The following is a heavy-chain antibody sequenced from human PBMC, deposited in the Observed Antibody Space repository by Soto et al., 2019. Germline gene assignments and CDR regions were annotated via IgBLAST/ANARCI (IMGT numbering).Heavy chain of an antibody. CDR2: MHPVGST. Sequence: SETLSLTCAVSGGSINSVNWWSWVRQSPGKGLEWIGEMHPVGSTNYNPSLKSRVTVSMDKSRDQFSLKMSSVTAADTAVYFCARHGHNIYGFDVWGRGTTVTVSS. CDR1: GGSINSVNW. J-gene: IGHJ6*01. CDR3: ARHGHNIYGFDV. V-gene: IGHV4-4*02. D-gene: IGHD1-1*01.